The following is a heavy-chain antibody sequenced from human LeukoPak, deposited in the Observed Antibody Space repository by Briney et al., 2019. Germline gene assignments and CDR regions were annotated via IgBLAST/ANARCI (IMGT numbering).Heavy chain of an antibody. CDR1: GFSLSTYA. Sequence: GGSLRLSCAASGFSLSTYAMSWVRQAPGKGLEWVSAISGSGGSTYYADSVKGRFTISRDNSKNTLYLQMNSLRAEDTAVYYCAKDVLIGGGWVEIDYSNWIDYWGQGTLVTVSS. J-gene: IGHJ4*02. CDR3: AKDVLIGGGWVEIDYSNWIDY. D-gene: IGHD4-11*01. CDR2: ISGSGGST. V-gene: IGHV3-23*01.